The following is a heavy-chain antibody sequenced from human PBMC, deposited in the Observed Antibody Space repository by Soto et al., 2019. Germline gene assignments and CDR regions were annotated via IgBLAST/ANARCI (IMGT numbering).Heavy chain of an antibody. V-gene: IGHV6-1*01. Sequence: LSLPCGISGDSVSSNSAAWNWIRQSPSRGLEWLGRTYYRSKWYNDYAVSVKSRITINPDTSKNQFSLQLNSVTPEDTAVYYCAREGGLGYCSSTSCYTSNRFDPWGQGTLVTV. CDR2: TYYRSKWYN. CDR3: AREGGLGYCSSTSCYTSNRFDP. D-gene: IGHD2-2*02. CDR1: GDSVSSNSAA. J-gene: IGHJ5*02.